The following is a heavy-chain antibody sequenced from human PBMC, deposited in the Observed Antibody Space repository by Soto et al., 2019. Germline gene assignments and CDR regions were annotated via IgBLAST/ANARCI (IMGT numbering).Heavy chain of an antibody. CDR1: GASITGSRYY. J-gene: IGHJ5*02. D-gene: IGHD3-10*01. Sequence: LQLEESGPGLVKPSETLSLTCTVSGASITGSRYYWGWIRQPPGKGLEWIGTIYHIGSPYYNPSLKSRLTMSVDTAKKPVSLRLTSVTAADTAVYYCVKTYGSMNWFDLWGQGTLVTVSS. CDR3: VKTYGSMNWFDL. CDR2: IYHIGSP. V-gene: IGHV4-39*01.